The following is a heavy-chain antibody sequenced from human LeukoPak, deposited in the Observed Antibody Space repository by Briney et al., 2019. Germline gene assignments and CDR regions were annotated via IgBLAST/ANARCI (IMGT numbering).Heavy chain of an antibody. V-gene: IGHV1-18*01. D-gene: IGHD3-10*01. CDR2: ISAYNGNT. CDR1: GYTFTSYG. J-gene: IGHJ4*02. Sequence: ASVKLSCTASGYTFTSYGISWVRQAPGQGLEWMGWISAYNGNTNYAQKLQGRVTMTTDTSTSTAYMEMSSLRSDDTAVYYCASVVRGVTYWGQGTLVTVSS. CDR3: ASVVRGVTY.